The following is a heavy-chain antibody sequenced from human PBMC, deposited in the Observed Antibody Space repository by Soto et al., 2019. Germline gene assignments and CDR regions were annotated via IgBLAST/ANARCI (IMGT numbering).Heavy chain of an antibody. CDR3: GRGPSPSDFSSAMDF. Sequence: PSETLSLTCTVSGDSLGSGKKYWSWIRQAPGKGLAWVGYIFSSGTTYYNPSLKSRLTMSLDTSQNQVSLKLNSVTAADPAVYFCGRGPSPSDFSSAMDFWRQGATVTVSS. CDR1: GDSLGSGKKY. D-gene: IGHD2-21*01. J-gene: IGHJ6*02. V-gene: IGHV4-30-4*02. CDR2: IFSSGTT.